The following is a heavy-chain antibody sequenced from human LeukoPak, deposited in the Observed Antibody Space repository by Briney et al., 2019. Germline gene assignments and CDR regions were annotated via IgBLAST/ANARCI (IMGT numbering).Heavy chain of an antibody. V-gene: IGHV1-18*01. CDR2: ISAYNGNT. Sequence: ASVKVSFTASGYTVTISVISWVPQAPGQGLEWMGWISAYNGNTNYAQKLQGRVTMTTDTSTSTAYMELRSLRSDLTALYYCARDPSILADRSGPDVFDIWGQGTMVTVSS. J-gene: IGHJ3*02. CDR3: ARDPSILADRSGPDVFDI. CDR1: GYTVTISV. D-gene: IGHD3-22*01.